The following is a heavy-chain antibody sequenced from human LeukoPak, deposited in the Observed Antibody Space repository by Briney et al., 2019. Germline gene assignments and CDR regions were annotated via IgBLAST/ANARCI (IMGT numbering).Heavy chain of an antibody. Sequence: SQTLSLTCTVSDGSISSGDYYWGWIRQSPGKGLDWIGYIYYSGSTYYNPVLKSRVSISVDTSKNQFPLELNSVTAADTAVYYCARGGDYYGSAYYFDDWGQGTLVTVSS. V-gene: IGHV4-30-4*01. CDR1: DGSISSGDYY. CDR2: IYYSGST. D-gene: IGHD3-10*01. J-gene: IGHJ4*02. CDR3: ARGGDYYGSAYYFDD.